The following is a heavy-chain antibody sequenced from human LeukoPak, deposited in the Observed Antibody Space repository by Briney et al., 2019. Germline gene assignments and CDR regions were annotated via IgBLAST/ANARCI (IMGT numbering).Heavy chain of an antibody. Sequence: SETLSLTCAVYGGSFSGYYWSWIRQPPGKGLEWIGEINHSGSTNYNPSLKSRVTISVDTSKNQFSLKLSSVTAADTAVYYCASNLGYCSGGSCYAHTRDYWGQGTLVTVSS. CDR2: INHSGST. CDR3: ASNLGYCSGGSCYAHTRDY. D-gene: IGHD2-15*01. J-gene: IGHJ4*02. V-gene: IGHV4-34*01. CDR1: GGSFSGYY.